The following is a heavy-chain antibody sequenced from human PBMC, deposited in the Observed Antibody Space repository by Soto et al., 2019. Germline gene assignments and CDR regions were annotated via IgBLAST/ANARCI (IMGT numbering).Heavy chain of an antibody. Sequence: PGESLNISCKGSGYSFTSYWIGWVRQMPGKGLEWMGIIYPGDSDTRYSPSFQGQVTISADKSISTAYLQWSSLKASDTDMYYCARSIAVAGNMGGAFDIWGQGTMVTVSS. CDR1: GYSFTSYW. D-gene: IGHD6-19*01. CDR2: IYPGDSDT. V-gene: IGHV5-51*01. J-gene: IGHJ3*02. CDR3: ARSIAVAGNMGGAFDI.